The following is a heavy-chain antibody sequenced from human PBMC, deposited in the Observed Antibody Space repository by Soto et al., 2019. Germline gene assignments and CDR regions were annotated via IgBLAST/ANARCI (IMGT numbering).Heavy chain of an antibody. Sequence: SETLSLICTVSGGSISSYYWSWIRQPPGKGLEWIGYIYYSGSTNYNPSLKSRVTISVDTSKNQFSLKLSSVTAADTAVYYCARGGWNYVPDYWGQGTLVTVSS. J-gene: IGHJ4*02. CDR3: ARGGWNYVPDY. CDR1: GGSISSYY. V-gene: IGHV4-59*01. D-gene: IGHD1-7*01. CDR2: IYYSGST.